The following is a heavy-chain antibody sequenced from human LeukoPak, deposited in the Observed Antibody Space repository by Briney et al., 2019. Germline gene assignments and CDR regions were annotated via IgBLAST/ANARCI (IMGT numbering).Heavy chain of an antibody. CDR1: GGSISSTTSY. CDR2: IYYSGST. CDR3: ARHGSTDYFDY. D-gene: IGHD2-2*03. Sequence: PSETLSLTCTVSGGSISSTTSYWGWIRQPPGKGLEWIGRIYYSGSTFYNPSLKSRVTISVDTSKNQLSLRLSSVTAADTAVYYCARHGSTDYFDYWGQGTLVTVSS. V-gene: IGHV4-39*01. J-gene: IGHJ4*02.